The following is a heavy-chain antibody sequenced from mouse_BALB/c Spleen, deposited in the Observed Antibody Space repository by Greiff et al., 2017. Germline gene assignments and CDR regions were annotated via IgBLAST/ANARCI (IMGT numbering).Heavy chain of an antibody. V-gene: IGHV3-1*02. J-gene: IGHJ3*01. CDR2: IHYSGST. CDR1: GYSITSGYS. Sequence: EVQLQESGPDLVQPSQSLSLTCTVTGYSITSGYSWHWIRQSPGNKLEWMGYIHYSGSTNYNPSLKSRISITRDTSKNQFFLQLNSVTTEDTATYYCARTGGNYGWFAYWGQGTLVTVSA. D-gene: IGHD2-1*01. CDR3: ARTGGNYGWFAY.